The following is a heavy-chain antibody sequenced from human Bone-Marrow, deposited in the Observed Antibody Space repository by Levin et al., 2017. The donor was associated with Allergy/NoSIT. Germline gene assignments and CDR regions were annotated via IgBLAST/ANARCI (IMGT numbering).Heavy chain of an antibody. D-gene: IGHD3-10*01. J-gene: IGHJ4*02. Sequence: NASETLSLTCTVSGGSIDSGDFYWSWIRQPPGKGLEWIGYIYYSGDTYSNPSLKSRVIISVDTPTNQFSLKVKSVTVADTAVYYCAREGVGFGEFIDYWGQGLLVTVSS. CDR3: AREGVGFGEFIDY. V-gene: IGHV4-30-4*01. CDR2: IYYSGDT. CDR1: GGSIDSGDFY.